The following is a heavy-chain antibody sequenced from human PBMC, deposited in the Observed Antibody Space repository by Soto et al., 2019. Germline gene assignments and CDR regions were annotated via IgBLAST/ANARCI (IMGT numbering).Heavy chain of an antibody. V-gene: IGHV1-3*01. Sequence: AAVKVSCKASGSTFTSYAMHWVRQAPGQRLEWMGWINAGNGNTKYSQKFQGRVTITRDTSASTAYMELSSLRSEDTAVYYCARGYYDFWSGSPLPFDSWCQGTLVTVSS. CDR2: INAGNGNT. CDR1: GSTFTSYA. J-gene: IGHJ4*02. D-gene: IGHD3-3*01. CDR3: ARGYYDFWSGSPLPFDS.